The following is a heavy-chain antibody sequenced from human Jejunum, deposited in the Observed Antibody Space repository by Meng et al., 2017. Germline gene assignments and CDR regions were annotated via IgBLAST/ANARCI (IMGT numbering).Heavy chain of an antibody. J-gene: IGHJ5*02. V-gene: IGHV4/OR15-8*01. Sequence: SETLSLTCAVSVDSISGTKWWSWLRRPPGKGLDWIGQIDNSGSASYNPSLKSRVTMSVDKSKNQMSLELTSVTAADTAVYFCATHFGFSFDPWGQGTLVTVSS. CDR1: VDSISGTKW. CDR2: IDNSGSA. D-gene: IGHD3-10*01. CDR3: ATHFGFSFDP.